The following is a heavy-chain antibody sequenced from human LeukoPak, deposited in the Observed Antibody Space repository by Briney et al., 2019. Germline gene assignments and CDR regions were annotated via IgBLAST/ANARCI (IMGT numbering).Heavy chain of an antibody. CDR2: IYYSGST. J-gene: IGHJ4*02. CDR1: GASVSTYY. V-gene: IGHV4-59*02. D-gene: IGHD4-23*01. Sequence: PSETLSLTCTVPGASVSTYYWTWIRQPPGKGLEWIGYIYYSGSTNYNPSLKSRVTISLDTSKNQFSLKLSSVTAADTAVYYCARSGLRWNFDYWGQGTLVTVSS. CDR3: ARSGLRWNFDY.